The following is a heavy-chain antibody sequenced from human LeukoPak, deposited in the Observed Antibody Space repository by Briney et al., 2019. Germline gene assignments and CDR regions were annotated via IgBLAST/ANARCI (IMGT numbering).Heavy chain of an antibody. V-gene: IGHV3-21*01. CDR3: ARERNFYYFDY. CDR2: ITGDCNYI. Sequence: PGGSLRLPRAVSGFTFSSYSMTWVRQAPGKGLEWVSSITGDCNYIFYADSVKGRFTISRDNAQNSLFLELNSLRGEDTAVYYCARERNFYYFDYWGQGALVTVSS. D-gene: IGHD3-3*01. J-gene: IGHJ4*02. CDR1: GFTFSSYS.